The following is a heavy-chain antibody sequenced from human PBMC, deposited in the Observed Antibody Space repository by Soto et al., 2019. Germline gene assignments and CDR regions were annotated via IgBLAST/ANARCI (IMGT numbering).Heavy chain of an antibody. CDR1: GFTFGDYA. J-gene: IGHJ6*02. CDR3: TRVQRPVLRFLEWFPDDYYYYGMDV. D-gene: IGHD3-3*01. V-gene: IGHV3-49*04. CDR2: IRSKAYGGTT. Sequence: GGSLRLSCTASGFTFGDYAMSWVRQAPGKGLEWVGFIRSKAYGGTTEYAASVKGRFTISRDDSKSIAYLQMNSLKTEDTAVYYCTRVQRPVLRFLEWFPDDYYYYGMDVWGQGTTVTVSS.